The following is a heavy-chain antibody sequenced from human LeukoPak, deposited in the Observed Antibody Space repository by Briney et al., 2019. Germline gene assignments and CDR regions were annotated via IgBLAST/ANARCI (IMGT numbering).Heavy chain of an antibody. Sequence: QPGGSLRLSCAASGFTFSSYEMNRVRQAPGKGLEWVSYISSSGSTIYYADSVKGRFTISRDNAKNSLYLQMNSLRAEDTAVYYCAELGITMIGGVWGKGTTVTISS. D-gene: IGHD3-10*02. CDR1: GFTFSSYE. J-gene: IGHJ6*04. V-gene: IGHV3-48*03. CDR2: ISSSGSTI. CDR3: AELGITMIGGV.